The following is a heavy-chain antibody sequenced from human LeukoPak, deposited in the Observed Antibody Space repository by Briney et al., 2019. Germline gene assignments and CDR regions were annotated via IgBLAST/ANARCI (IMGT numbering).Heavy chain of an antibody. V-gene: IGHV3-23*01. CDR2: ITGSGAST. CDR1: GFTVSNDY. Sequence: GGSLRLSCAASGFTVSNDYMAWVRQAPGTGLEWFSAITGSGASTYYADSVRGRFTISRDNSKNTLYLQMNSLRAEDTATYYCAKGHQYSGTYYYDSWGQGTLVTVSS. J-gene: IGHJ4*02. D-gene: IGHD1-26*01. CDR3: AKGHQYSGTYYYDS.